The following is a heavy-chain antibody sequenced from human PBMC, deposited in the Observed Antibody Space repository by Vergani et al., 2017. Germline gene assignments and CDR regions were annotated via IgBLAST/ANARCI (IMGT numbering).Heavy chain of an antibody. CDR2: IHYSGSA. Sequence: QLQLQESGPGLVKPSETLSLTCTVSGGSISSDSYYGGWIRQPPGKGLEWIGSIHYSGSAYYNPSLKSRVSISVDASKNQFSLKLSSVTAADSAVYYCARHDSGHYDASYYGLDVWGQGTTVTVSS. CDR1: GGSISSDSYY. V-gene: IGHV4-39*01. CDR3: ARHDSGHYDASYYGLDV. D-gene: IGHD3-16*01. J-gene: IGHJ6*02.